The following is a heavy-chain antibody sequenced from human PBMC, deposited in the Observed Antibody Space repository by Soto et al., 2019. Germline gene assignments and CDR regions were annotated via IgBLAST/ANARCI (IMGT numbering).Heavy chain of an antibody. D-gene: IGHD6-19*01. Sequence: EVQLLESGGGLVQPGGSLRLSCAASGFTFSSYAMSWVRQAPGKGLEWVSAISGSGGSTYYADSVKGRFTISRDNSKNTLQLQMNSRRAEDTAGYYCAKDLGRSRGWPSYGMDVWGQGTTVTVYS. V-gene: IGHV3-23*01. J-gene: IGHJ6*02. CDR2: ISGSGGST. CDR1: GFTFSSYA. CDR3: AKDLGRSRGWPSYGMDV.